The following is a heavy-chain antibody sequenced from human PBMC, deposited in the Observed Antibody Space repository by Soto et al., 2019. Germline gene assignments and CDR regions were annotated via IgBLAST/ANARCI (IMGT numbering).Heavy chain of an antibody. Sequence: GESLKISCRGSGYDFNTNWIGWVRQMPGKGLEWMGIIYPGDSDTIYSPSFQGQVTISADKSISTAYLQWSGLKASDTAVFCCARRGGSYQADYWGQGTLVTVSS. J-gene: IGHJ4*02. D-gene: IGHD1-26*01. V-gene: IGHV5-51*01. CDR1: GYDFNTNW. CDR3: ARRGGSYQADY. CDR2: IYPGDSDT.